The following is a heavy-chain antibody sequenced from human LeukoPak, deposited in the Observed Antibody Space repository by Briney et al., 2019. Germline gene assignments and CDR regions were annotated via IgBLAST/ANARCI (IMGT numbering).Heavy chain of an antibody. CDR2: INPNSGGK. V-gene: IGHV1-2*02. Sequence: ASVKVSCKASGYTFTGYYMHWVRQAPGQGLEWMGWINPNSGGKNKAQKFQRTVTMTRDTAISTAYMELSWLRSDDTAVYYCATDPRITIFGVVSSDAFDIWGQGTMVTVSS. D-gene: IGHD3-3*01. CDR1: GYTFTGYY. J-gene: IGHJ3*02. CDR3: ATDPRITIFGVVSSDAFDI.